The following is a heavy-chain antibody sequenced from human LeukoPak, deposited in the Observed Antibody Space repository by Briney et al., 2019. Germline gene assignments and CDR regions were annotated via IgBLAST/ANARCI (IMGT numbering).Heavy chain of an antibody. J-gene: IGHJ4*01. V-gene: IGHV3-7*01. CDR1: GFTFSSYW. Sequence: PGGSLRLSCAASGFTFSSYWMSWVRQAPGKGLEWVANIRQDGSEKYYVDAVKGRFTISRDNAMNSLYLQMKSLSAEATAVYYCARQLGGSGSYWGHGTLVTVSS. D-gene: IGHD3-10*01. CDR3: ARQLGGSGSY. CDR2: IRQDGSEK.